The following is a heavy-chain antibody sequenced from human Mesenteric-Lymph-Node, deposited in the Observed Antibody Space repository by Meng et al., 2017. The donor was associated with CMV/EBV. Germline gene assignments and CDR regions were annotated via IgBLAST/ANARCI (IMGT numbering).Heavy chain of an antibody. CDR2: ISPSSNSV. D-gene: IGHD6-19*01. V-gene: IGHV3-21*01. CDR1: GFTFSLYS. CDR3: ARLGPEAFKRSRFYFDF. J-gene: IGHJ4*02. Sequence: GGSLRLSCAASGFTFSLYSMTWVRQAPGKGLEWVSSISPSSNSVYYADSLKARFTISRDNAKNSLYLQMKSLTADDTAIYYCARLGPEAFKRSRFYFDFWGRGSLVTVSS.